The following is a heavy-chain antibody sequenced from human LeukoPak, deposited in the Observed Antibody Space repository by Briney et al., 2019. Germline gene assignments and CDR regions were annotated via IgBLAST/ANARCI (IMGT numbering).Heavy chain of an antibody. D-gene: IGHD2-15*01. CDR2: INHSGST. CDR1: GGSFSGYY. V-gene: IGHV4-34*01. Sequence: PSETLSLTWAVYGGSFSGYYWSWIRQPPGKGLEWIGEINHSGSTNYNPSLKSRVTISVDTSKNQFSLKLSSVTAADTAVYYCARGRQEDIVVVVAAKVFDWFDPWGQGTLVTVSS. CDR3: ARGRQEDIVVVVAAKVFDWFDP. J-gene: IGHJ5*02.